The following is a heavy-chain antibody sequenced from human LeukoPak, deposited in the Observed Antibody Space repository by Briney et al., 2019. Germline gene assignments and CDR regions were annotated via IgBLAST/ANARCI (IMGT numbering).Heavy chain of an antibody. V-gene: IGHV3-15*01. CDR2: IKSKADGETT. Sequence: MAGGSLRLSCAASGFTFTHAWMTWVRQAPGKGLEWDGHIKSKADGETTDYAAPEKGRFFMSRDDSKATLYLQMNYLETEDTAVYYCTTDLGITMIRGVIVSWGQGTLVTVSS. CDR1: GFTFTHAW. J-gene: IGHJ4*02. D-gene: IGHD3-10*01. CDR3: TTDLGITMIRGVIVS.